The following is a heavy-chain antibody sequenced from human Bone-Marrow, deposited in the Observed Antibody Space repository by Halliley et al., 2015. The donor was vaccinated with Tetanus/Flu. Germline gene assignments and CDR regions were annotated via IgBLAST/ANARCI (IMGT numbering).Heavy chain of an antibody. CDR3: VSRRSVGTTYFEY. D-gene: IGHD1-26*01. V-gene: IGHV3-23*01. Sequence: WVAPICGSEGGPPYADSGGGRFPISRDDSKNALYLQMNSLSPGDTAMYYCVSRRSVGTTYFEYWGQGTLVTVS. J-gene: IGHJ4*02. CDR2: ICGSEGGP.